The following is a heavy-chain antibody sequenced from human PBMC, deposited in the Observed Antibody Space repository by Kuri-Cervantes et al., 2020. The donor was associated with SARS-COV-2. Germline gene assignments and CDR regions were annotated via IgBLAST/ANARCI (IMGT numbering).Heavy chain of an antibody. D-gene: IGHD2-2*01. V-gene: IGHV3-23*01. J-gene: IGHJ1*01. CDR2: ISGSGGST. CDR3: AKVYGDIVVVPAAKYFQH. CDR1: GSTFSSYA. Sequence: GGSLRLSCAASGSTFSSYAMSWVRQAPGKGLEWVSAISGSGGSTYYADSVKGRFTISRDNSKNTLYLQMNSLRAEDTAVYYCAKVYGDIVVVPAAKYFQHWGQGTLVTVSS.